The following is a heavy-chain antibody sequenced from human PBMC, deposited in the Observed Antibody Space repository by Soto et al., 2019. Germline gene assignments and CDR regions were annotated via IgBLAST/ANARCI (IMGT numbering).Heavy chain of an antibody. CDR2: IYYSGST. J-gene: IGHJ3*02. CDR3: ARKGWPDVFDI. Sequence: QVQLQESGPGLVKPSQTLSLTCTVSGGSISSGDYYWSWIRQPPGKGLEWIGYIYYSGSTYYKSSLHGRIITSIDPSKNHVSLKPSSVTAADTAVYYCARKGWPDVFDIWGQGAMVTVSS. CDR1: GGSISSGDYY. V-gene: IGHV4-30-4*01.